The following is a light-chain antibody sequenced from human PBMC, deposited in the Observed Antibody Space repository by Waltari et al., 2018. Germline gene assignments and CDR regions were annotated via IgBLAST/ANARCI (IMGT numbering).Light chain of an antibody. J-gene: IGKJ3*01. CDR3: QQASSFPIT. CDR2: AAS. V-gene: IGKV1-12*01. CDR1: QGISNL. Sequence: DIQMPNNPPSVSASVGYRATITCRVSQGISNLLAWYQQKPGKAPKLLIYAASSLQTGVPERFSGSGSGTEFTLTISSLQPEDFATYYCQQASSFPITFGPGTKVDIK.